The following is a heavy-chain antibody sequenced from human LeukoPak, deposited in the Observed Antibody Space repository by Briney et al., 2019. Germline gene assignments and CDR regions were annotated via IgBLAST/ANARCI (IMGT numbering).Heavy chain of an antibody. J-gene: IGHJ6*02. V-gene: IGHV1-2*02. CDR1: GYTFTGYY. CDR3: ALDYYDSSGYYGEDV. D-gene: IGHD3-22*01. CDR2: INPNSGGT. Sequence: ASVKVSCKASGYTFTGYYMHWVRPAPGQGLEWMGWINPNSGGTNYAQKFQGRVTMTRDTSISTAYMELSRLRSDDTAVYYCALDYYDSSGYYGEDVWGQGTTVTVSS.